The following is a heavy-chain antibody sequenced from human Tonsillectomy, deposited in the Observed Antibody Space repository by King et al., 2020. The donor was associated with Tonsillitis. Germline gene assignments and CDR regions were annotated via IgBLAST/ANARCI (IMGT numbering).Heavy chain of an antibody. CDR1: GYSFTSYW. V-gene: IGHV5-51*01. CDR2: IYPGDSDT. Sequence: QLVQSGTEVKKPGESLKISCKGSGYSFTSYWIGWVRQMPGKGLEWMGIIYPGDSDTIYSPSFQGQVTISADKSISTAYLQWSSLKASDTAMYYCARHGAVFSSGWYDAFDIWGQGTVVTVSS. D-gene: IGHD6-19*01. J-gene: IGHJ3*02. CDR3: ARHGAVFSSGWYDAFDI.